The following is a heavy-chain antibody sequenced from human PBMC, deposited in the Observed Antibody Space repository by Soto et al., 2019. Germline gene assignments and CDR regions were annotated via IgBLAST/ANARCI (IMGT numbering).Heavy chain of an antibody. D-gene: IGHD3-9*01. Sequence: SETLSLTCAVYGGSFSGYYWSWIRQPPGKGLEWIGEINHSRSTNYNPSLKSRVTISVDTSKNQFSLELSSVTAADTAVYYCARGPSFDILTGPDYYGMDVWGQGTTVTVSS. CDR1: GGSFSGYY. CDR2: INHSRST. J-gene: IGHJ6*02. V-gene: IGHV4-34*01. CDR3: ARGPSFDILTGPDYYGMDV.